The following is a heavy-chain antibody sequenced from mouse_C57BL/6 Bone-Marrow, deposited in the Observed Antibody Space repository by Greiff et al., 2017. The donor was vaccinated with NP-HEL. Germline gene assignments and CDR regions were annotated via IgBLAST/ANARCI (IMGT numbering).Heavy chain of an antibody. CDR1: GYTFTNYW. CDR3: ARSANWADYFDY. J-gene: IGHJ2*01. Sequence: LVESGAELVRPGTSVKMSCKASGYTFTNYWIGWAKQRPGHGLEWIGDIYPGGGYTNYNEKFKGKATLTADKSSSTAYMQFSSLTSEDSAIYYCARSANWADYFDYWGQGTTLTVSS. CDR2: IYPGGGYT. D-gene: IGHD4-1*01. V-gene: IGHV1-63*01.